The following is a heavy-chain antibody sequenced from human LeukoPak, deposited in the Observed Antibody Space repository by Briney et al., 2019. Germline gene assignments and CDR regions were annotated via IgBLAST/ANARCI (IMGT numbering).Heavy chain of an antibody. CDR1: GFTFSTYP. CDR3: AVLRLDRVH. D-gene: IGHD4/OR15-4a*01. CDR2: ISGSGGST. V-gene: IGHV3-23*01. J-gene: IGHJ4*02. Sequence: GGSLRLSCAASGFTFSTYPMSWVRQAPGKGLEWVSAISGSGGSTYYADSVKGRFTISRDNSKNTLYLQMNSLRAEDTAVYYCAVLRLDRVHWGQGTLVTVSS.